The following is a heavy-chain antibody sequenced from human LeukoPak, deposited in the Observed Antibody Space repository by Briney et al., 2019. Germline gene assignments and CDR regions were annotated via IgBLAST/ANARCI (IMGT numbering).Heavy chain of an antibody. J-gene: IGHJ3*02. D-gene: IGHD2-2*02. V-gene: IGHV3-23*01. Sequence: SGGSLRLSCAASGFTFSSYAMSWVRQAPGKGLEWVSAISGSGGSTYYADSVKGRFTISRDNSKNTLYLQMNSLRAEDTAVYYCAKDGGYCSSTSCYSAFDIWGQGTMVTVSS. CDR3: AKDGGYCSSTSCYSAFDI. CDR2: ISGSGGST. CDR1: GFTFSSYA.